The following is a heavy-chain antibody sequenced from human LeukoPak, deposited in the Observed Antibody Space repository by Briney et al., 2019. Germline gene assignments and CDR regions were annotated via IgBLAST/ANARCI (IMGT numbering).Heavy chain of an antibody. Sequence: GGSLRLSCAASGFRLIDYGMHWVRQAPGKGLEWMSFIRFDGSDKYYADSVKGRFTISRDTSKNTLYLEMKSLRAEDTAVYYCAKGVRANFYFYMDVWGKGTTVTVSS. D-gene: IGHD3-10*01. CDR2: IRFDGSDK. V-gene: IGHV3-30*02. J-gene: IGHJ6*03. CDR1: GFRLIDYG. CDR3: AKGVRANFYFYMDV.